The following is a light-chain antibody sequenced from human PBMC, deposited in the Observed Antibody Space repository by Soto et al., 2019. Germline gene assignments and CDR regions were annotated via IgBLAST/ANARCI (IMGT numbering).Light chain of an antibody. CDR2: GAS. J-gene: IGKJ1*01. CDR3: QQYRSSPRT. CDR1: QSVSSSY. Sequence: EIVLTQSPGTLSLSPGERATLSCRASQSVSSSYLAWYQQKPGQAPRLLIYGASSRATGIPDRFSGSGSGTDFTLTISRLEPEDFAMYYCQQYRSSPRTFGQGTKVDIK. V-gene: IGKV3-20*01.